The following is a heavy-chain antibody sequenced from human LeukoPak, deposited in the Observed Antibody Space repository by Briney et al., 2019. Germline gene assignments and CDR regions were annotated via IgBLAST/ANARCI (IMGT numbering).Heavy chain of an antibody. Sequence: SGGLYYAASGFTFSREEMNWVRQAPGKGLEWVSYISSSGSTIYYADSLKGRFTISRDNAKNSLYLQMNSLRAEDTAVYYCASQYSSGWPPDYWGQGTLVTVSS. J-gene: IGHJ4*02. CDR1: GFTFSREE. D-gene: IGHD6-19*01. V-gene: IGHV3-48*03. CDR2: ISSSGSTI. CDR3: ASQYSSGWPPDY.